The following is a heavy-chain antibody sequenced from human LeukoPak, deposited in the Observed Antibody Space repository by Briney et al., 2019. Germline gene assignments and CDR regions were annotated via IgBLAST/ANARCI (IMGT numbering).Heavy chain of an antibody. CDR3: ARSLGRGWQIDY. J-gene: IGHJ4*02. D-gene: IGHD6-19*01. Sequence: GPCLRLSCAASGSTLSSYGMSCVRQAPRNGMEWVSFTRGGGGSTFYADSVKGRFTISRDNSKNTLSLQVNSLRAEDTAIYYCARSLGRGWQIDYWGQGTLVTVSS. CDR2: TRGGGGST. V-gene: IGHV3-23*01. CDR1: GSTLSSYG.